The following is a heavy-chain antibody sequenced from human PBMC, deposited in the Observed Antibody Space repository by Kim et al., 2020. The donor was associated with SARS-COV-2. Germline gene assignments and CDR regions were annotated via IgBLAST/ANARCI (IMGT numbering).Heavy chain of an antibody. CDR1: GFTFSSYA. V-gene: IGHV3-30*04. CDR2: ISYDGSNK. J-gene: IGHJ4*02. CDR3: ARGGWWGSMVRGVIPGAYYFDY. Sequence: GGSLRLSCAASGFTFSSYAMHWVRQAPGKGLEWVAVISYDGSNKYYADSVKGRFTISRDNSKNTLYLQMNSLRAEDTAVYYCARGGWWGSMVRGVIPGAYYFDYWGQGTLVTVSS. D-gene: IGHD3-10*01.